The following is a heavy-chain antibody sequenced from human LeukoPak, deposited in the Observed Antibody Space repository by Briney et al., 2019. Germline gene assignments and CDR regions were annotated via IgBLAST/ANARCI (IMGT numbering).Heavy chain of an antibody. CDR3: AKAHNYDFWSGQDFDY. CDR1: GFTFSSYA. V-gene: IGHV3-23*01. D-gene: IGHD3-3*01. CDR2: ISGSGGST. Sequence: GGSLRLSCAASGFTFSSYAMSWVRQAPGKGLEWVSAISGSGGSTYYADSVKGRFTISRDNSKNTLYLQMNSLRAEDTAVYYCAKAHNYDFWSGQDFDYWGQGTLVTVS. J-gene: IGHJ4*02.